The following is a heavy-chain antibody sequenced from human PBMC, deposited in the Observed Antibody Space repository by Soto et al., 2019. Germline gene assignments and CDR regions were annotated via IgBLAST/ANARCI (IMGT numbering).Heavy chain of an antibody. V-gene: IGHV3-23*01. CDR1: GFTFSSDA. D-gene: IGHD1-1*01. CDR3: SKDTGTAGAPGAFDI. Sequence: GGSLRLSCAASGFTFSSDAMSWVRQAPGKGLEWVSAISGSGGSTYYADSVKGRFTISRDNSKNTLYLQMNSLGAEDTAVYYCSKDTGTAGAPGAFDIWGQGTMLTVSS. CDR2: ISGSGGST. J-gene: IGHJ3*02.